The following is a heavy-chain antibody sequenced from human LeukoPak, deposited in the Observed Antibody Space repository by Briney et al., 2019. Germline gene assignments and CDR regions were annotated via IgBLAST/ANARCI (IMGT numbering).Heavy chain of an antibody. CDR1: GFTFSSYW. D-gene: IGHD1/OR15-1a*01. CDR3: ATSLCFFCPKGNKYFLR. J-gene: IGHJ4*02. V-gene: IGHV3-7*01. Sequence: GGSLRLSCAASGFTFSSYWMSWVRQAPGKGLEWVANIKQDGSEKYYVDSVKGRFTISRDNAKNSLYLQMNSLRAEDTAVYYCATSLCFFCPKGNKYFLRWGQGTLVTVSS. CDR2: IKQDGSEK.